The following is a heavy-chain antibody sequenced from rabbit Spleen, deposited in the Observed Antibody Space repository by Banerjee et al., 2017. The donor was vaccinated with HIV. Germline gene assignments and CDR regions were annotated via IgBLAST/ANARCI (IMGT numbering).Heavy chain of an antibody. V-gene: IGHV1S7*01. CDR2: IDPVFGIT. J-gene: IGHJ4*01. CDR1: GFDFSNYY. D-gene: IGHD4-1*01. CDR3: ARETYDSGWGL. Sequence: QLKESGGGLVQPGGSLKLSCKASGFDFSNYYMSWVRQAPGKGLEWVGYIDPVFGITYYASWVNGRFTISSHNAQNTLYLQLNSLTAADTATYFCARETYDSGWGLWGPGTLVTVS.